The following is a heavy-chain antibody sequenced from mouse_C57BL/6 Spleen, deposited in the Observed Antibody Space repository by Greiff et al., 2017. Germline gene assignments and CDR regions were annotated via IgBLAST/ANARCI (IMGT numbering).Heavy chain of an antibody. Sequence: QVQLQQSGAELARPGASVKLSCKASGYTFTSYGISWVKQRTGQGLEWIGEIYPRSGNTYYNEKFKGKATRTADKSSSTAYMELRSLTSEDSAVYFCARGGYDRYFDVWGTGTTVTVSS. D-gene: IGHD2-2*01. CDR1: GYTFTSYG. CDR2: IYPRSGNT. J-gene: IGHJ1*03. CDR3: ARGGYDRYFDV. V-gene: IGHV1-81*01.